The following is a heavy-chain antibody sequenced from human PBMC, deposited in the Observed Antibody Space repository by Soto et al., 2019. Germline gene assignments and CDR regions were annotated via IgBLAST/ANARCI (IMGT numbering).Heavy chain of an antibody. D-gene: IGHD5-18*01. V-gene: IGHV4-4*07. CDR1: GVSISPYY. Sequence: QVQLQESGPGLVKTSETLSLTCTVSGVSISPYYWTWIRQPAGKGLEWIGHLYSSGRATYNPSLNSRATRSVFRDHFSLTLKSVTAADSAVYYCARHFDVNTALDYYYFDLLGRGPLVTFSS. CDR2: LYSSGRA. J-gene: IGHJ2*01. CDR3: ARHFDVNTALDYYYFDL.